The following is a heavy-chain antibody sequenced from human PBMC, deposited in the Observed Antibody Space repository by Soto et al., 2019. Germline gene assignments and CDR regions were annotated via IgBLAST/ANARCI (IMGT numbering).Heavy chain of an antibody. D-gene: IGHD5-12*01. V-gene: IGHV1-69*01. J-gene: IGHJ5*01. Sequence: VQLVQSGAEVKKPGSSVKVSCKASGGTFSDTVISWVRQAPGQGLEWMGGITGIFGTLTPNYAQKFQGRVTITADESASTAYMELSSLRSDDTALYYCAAGIEVAFDSWGPGTLVTVSS. CDR3: AAGIEVAFDS. CDR1: GGTFSDTV. CDR2: ITGIFGTLTP.